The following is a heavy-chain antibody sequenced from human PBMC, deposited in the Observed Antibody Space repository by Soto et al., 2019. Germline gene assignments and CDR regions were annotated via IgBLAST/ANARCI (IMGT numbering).Heavy chain of an antibody. CDR3: ARDWEVMGFPFDY. D-gene: IGHD1-26*01. CDR2: IWYDGSNK. V-gene: IGHV3-33*01. Sequence: QVQLVESGGGVVQPGRSLRLSCAASGFTFSSYGMHWVRQAPGKGLEWVAVIWYDGSNKYYADSVEGRFTSCRDNSKNTLYLQMNSLRAEYTAVYYCARDWEVMGFPFDYWGQGALVTVSA. J-gene: IGHJ4*02. CDR1: GFTFSSYG.